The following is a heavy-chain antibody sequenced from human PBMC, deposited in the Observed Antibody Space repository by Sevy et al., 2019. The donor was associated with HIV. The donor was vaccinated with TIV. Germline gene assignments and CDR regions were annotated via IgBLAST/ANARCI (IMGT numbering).Heavy chain of an antibody. V-gene: IGHV3-23*01. CDR3: AKLSLYQLLIGWFDP. Sequence: GGSLRLSCAASGFTFSSYAMSWVSQAPGKGLESVSAISGSGGSTYYADSVKGRFTISRDNSKNTLYLQMNSLRAEDTAVYYCAKLSLYQLLIGWFDPWGQGTLVTVSS. J-gene: IGHJ5*02. CDR1: GFTFSSYA. CDR2: ISGSGGST. D-gene: IGHD2-2*01.